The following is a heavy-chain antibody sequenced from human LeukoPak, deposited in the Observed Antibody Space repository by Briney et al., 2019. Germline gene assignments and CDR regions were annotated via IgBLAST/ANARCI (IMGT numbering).Heavy chain of an antibody. CDR2: ISSSSSAI. D-gene: IGHD4-11*01. V-gene: IGHV3-48*02. CDR3: ARDYGNFDRFDY. J-gene: IGHJ4*02. CDR1: GFTFSSYS. Sequence: PGGSPRLSCEVSGFTFSSYSMNWVRQAPGKGLEWIAYISSSSSAIYYADSVKGRFTISRDNAKTSLYLQMNSLRHEDTALYYCARDYGNFDRFDYWGQGTLVTVSS.